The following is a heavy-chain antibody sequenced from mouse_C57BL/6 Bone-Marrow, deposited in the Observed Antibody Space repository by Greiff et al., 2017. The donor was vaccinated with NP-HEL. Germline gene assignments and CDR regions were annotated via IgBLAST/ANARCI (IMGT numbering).Heavy chain of an antibody. CDR3: ARGDWVYAMDY. J-gene: IGHJ4*01. V-gene: IGHV1-50*01. CDR2: IDPSDSYT. D-gene: IGHD4-1*01. Sequence: QVQLQQPGAELVKPGASVKLSCKASGYTFTSYWMQWVKQRPGQGLEWIGEIDPSDSYTNYNQKFKGKATLTVDTSSSTAYMQRSSLTSEDSAVYYCARGDWVYAMDYWGQGTSVTVSS. CDR1: GYTFTSYW.